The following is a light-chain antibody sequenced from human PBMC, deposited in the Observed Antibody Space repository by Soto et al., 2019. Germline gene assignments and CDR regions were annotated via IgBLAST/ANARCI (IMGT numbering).Light chain of an antibody. V-gene: IGLV2-11*01. CDR1: SSDVGDYNY. J-gene: IGLJ1*01. CDR2: DVS. CDR3: CSYAGSYTYV. Sequence: QSALTQPRSVSGSPGQSVTISCTGTSSDVGDYNYVSWYQQHPGKAPKLMSYDVSKWPSGVPDRFSGSKSGNTASLTISGLQAEDEADYYCCSYAGSYTYVFGTGTKVTVL.